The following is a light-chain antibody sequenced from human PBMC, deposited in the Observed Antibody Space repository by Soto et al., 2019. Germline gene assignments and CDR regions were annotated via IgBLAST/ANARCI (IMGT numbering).Light chain of an antibody. CDR1: QSVSSSY. CDR3: QQYGSSPIT. Sequence: EIVLTQSPGTLSLSPGERATLSCRASQSVSSSYLAWHQQKPGQAPRLLIYGASSRATGIPDRFSGSGSGTDFTLTISRLEPEDFAVYYCQQYGSSPITSGQRTRLEIK. CDR2: GAS. V-gene: IGKV3-20*01. J-gene: IGKJ5*01.